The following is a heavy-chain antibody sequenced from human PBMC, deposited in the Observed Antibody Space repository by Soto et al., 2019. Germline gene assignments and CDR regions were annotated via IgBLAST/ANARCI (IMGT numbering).Heavy chain of an antibody. J-gene: IGHJ4*02. V-gene: IGHV3-23*01. CDR3: AKDSPLSDGSGSYYNDFDY. CDR1: GFTFSSYA. CDR2: ISGSGGST. Sequence: EVQLLESGGGLVQPGGSLRLSCAASGFTFSSYAMSWVRQAPGKGLEWVSAISGSGGSTYYADSVKGRFTISRDNSKNTLYLQMNSLRAADTAVYYCAKDSPLSDGSGSYYNDFDYWGQGTLVTVSS. D-gene: IGHD3-10*01.